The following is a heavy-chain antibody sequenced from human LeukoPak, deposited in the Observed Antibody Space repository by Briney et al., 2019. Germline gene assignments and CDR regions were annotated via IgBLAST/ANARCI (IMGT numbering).Heavy chain of an antibody. D-gene: IGHD5-18*01. V-gene: IGHV1-2*04. Sequence: ASVKVSCKASGYTFTGYYMHWVRQAPGQGLEWMGWINPNSGGTNYAQKFQGWVTMTRDTSIGTAYMELSRLRSDDTAVYYCAREKPRGYSYGYYGMDVWGQGTTVTVSS. CDR1: GYTFTGYY. CDR2: INPNSGGT. J-gene: IGHJ6*02. CDR3: AREKPRGYSYGYYGMDV.